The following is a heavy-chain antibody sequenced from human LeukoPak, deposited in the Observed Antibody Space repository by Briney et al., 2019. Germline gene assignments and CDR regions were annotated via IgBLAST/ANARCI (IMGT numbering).Heavy chain of an antibody. CDR2: ISYDGSNK. CDR3: AEDREGFGELFDY. Sequence: GGSLRLSCAASGFTFSSYGMHWVRQAPGKGLEWVAVISYDGSNKYYADSVKGRFTISRDNSKNTLYLQMNSLRAEDTAVYYCAEDREGFGELFDYWGQGTLVTVSS. CDR1: GFTFSSYG. D-gene: IGHD3-10*01. V-gene: IGHV3-30*18. J-gene: IGHJ4*02.